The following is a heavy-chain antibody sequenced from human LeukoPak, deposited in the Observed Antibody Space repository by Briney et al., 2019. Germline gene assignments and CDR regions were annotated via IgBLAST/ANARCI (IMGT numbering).Heavy chain of an antibody. J-gene: IGHJ4*02. CDR2: FDLDDGET. D-gene: IGHD1-26*01. CDR1: GYTLTELP. CDR3: ATGTSGSYYVGIVRPIDY. Sequence: ASVKVSCKVSGYTLTELPIHWVRQAPGQGLEWMGGFDLDDGETVYAQMFQGRVTMTEDTSSDTASMELSSLRSEDTAVYYCATGTSGSYYVGIVRPIDYWGQGTLVTVSS. V-gene: IGHV1-24*01.